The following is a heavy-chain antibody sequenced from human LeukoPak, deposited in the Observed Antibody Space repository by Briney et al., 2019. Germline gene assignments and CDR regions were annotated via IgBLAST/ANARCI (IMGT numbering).Heavy chain of an antibody. CDR2: IIPIFGTA. CDR1: GGTFSSYA. Sequence: SVKVSCKASGGTFSSYAISWVRQAPGQGLEGMGGIIPIFGTANYAQKFQGRVTIPTDESTSTAYMELTSLRSEDTAVYYCARDYAAYGGGTVYYMDVWGKGTTVTVSS. CDR3: ARDYAAYGGGTVYYMDV. D-gene: IGHD4-23*01. V-gene: IGHV1-69*05. J-gene: IGHJ6*03.